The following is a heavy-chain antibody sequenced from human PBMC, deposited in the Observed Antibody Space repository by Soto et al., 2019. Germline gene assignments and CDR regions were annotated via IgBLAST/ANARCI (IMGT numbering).Heavy chain of an antibody. J-gene: IGHJ6*02. CDR3: ARRGSYNECWSGYRIDYYGMDV. D-gene: IGHD3-3*01. CDR1: GGSFSGYY. Sequence: KPSETLSLTCAVYGGSFSGYYWSWIRQPPGKGLEWIGEINHSGSTNYNPSLKSRVTISVDTSKNQLSLKLSSVTAADTAVYYCARRGSYNECWSGYRIDYYGMDVWGQGTTVTVSS. V-gene: IGHV4-34*01. CDR2: INHSGST.